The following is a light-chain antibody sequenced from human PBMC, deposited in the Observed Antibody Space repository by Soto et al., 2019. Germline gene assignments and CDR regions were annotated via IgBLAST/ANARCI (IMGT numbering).Light chain of an antibody. CDR3: SSYAGSKV. V-gene: IGLV2-8*01. J-gene: IGLJ2*01. Sequence: QSVLTQPPSASGSPGQSVTISCTGTSSDVGGYNYVSWYQQHPGKAPKLMIYEVSKRPSGVPDRFSGSKSGNTASLTVSGLQAEDEADYYCSSYAGSKVFGGGTKLTVL. CDR2: EVS. CDR1: SSDVGGYNY.